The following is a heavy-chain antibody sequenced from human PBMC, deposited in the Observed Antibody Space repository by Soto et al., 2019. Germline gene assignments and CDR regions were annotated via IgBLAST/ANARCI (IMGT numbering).Heavy chain of an antibody. J-gene: IGHJ4*02. Sequence: QVQLVESGGGVVQPGRSLRLSCAASGFTFSSYAMHWVRQAPGKGLEWVAVISYDGSNKYYADSVKGRFTISRDNSKNTLYLQMNSLRAEDTAVYYCATTASGPENVIDYWGQGTLVTVSS. CDR1: GFTFSSYA. CDR2: ISYDGSNK. D-gene: IGHD3-3*01. V-gene: IGHV3-30-3*01. CDR3: ATTASGPENVIDY.